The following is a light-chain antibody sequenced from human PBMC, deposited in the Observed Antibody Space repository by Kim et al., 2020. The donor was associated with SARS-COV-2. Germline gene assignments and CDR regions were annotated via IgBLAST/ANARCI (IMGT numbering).Light chain of an antibody. CDR2: RNN. Sequence: ELTQPPSASGTPGQRVTISCSGSSSNIGSNYVYWYQQLPRTAPKLLIYRNNQRPSGVPDRFSGSKSGTSASLAISGLRSEDEADYYCAAWDDSLSGHWVFGGGTQLTVL. CDR3: AAWDDSLSGHWV. CDR1: SSNIGSNY. J-gene: IGLJ3*02. V-gene: IGLV1-47*01.